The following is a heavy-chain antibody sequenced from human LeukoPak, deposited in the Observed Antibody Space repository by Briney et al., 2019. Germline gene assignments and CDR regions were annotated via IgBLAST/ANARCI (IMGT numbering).Heavy chain of an antibody. Sequence: GASVKVSCKVSGYTLTELSMHWVRQAPGQGLEWMGGIIPIFGTANYAQKFQGRVTITADKSTSTAYMELSSLRSEDTAVYYCAREGGDGYNYYFDYWGQGTLVTVSS. J-gene: IGHJ4*02. CDR3: AREGGDGYNYYFDY. CDR1: GYTLTELS. V-gene: IGHV1-69*06. D-gene: IGHD5-24*01. CDR2: IIPIFGTA.